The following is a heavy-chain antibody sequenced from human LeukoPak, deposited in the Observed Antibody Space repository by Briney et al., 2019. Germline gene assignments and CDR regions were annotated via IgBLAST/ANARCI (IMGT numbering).Heavy chain of an antibody. J-gene: IGHJ5*02. CDR1: GYSFTTYW. CDR2: IYPGDSDT. Sequence: GESLKISCQGSGYSFTTYWIGWVRQMPGKGLEWMGMIYPGDSDTRYSPSFQGQVTISADKSISTAYLQWSSLKASDTAVYYCARHEGYNWFDPWGQGTLVTVSS. V-gene: IGHV5-51*01. CDR3: ARHEGYNWFDP.